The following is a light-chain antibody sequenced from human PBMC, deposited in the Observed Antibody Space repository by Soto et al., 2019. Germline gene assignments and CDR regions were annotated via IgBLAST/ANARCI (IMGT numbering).Light chain of an antibody. J-gene: IGKJ2*01. CDR2: GAS. V-gene: IGKV3-20*01. Sequence: EIVLTQSPGTLSLSPGERATLSCRASQSVSSSYLAWYQQKPGQAPRLLIYGASIRATGIPERFSGSGSGTDFTLTISRLEPEDFAVYYCQQYGIAPHTFGQGTKLEIK. CDR3: QQYGIAPHT. CDR1: QSVSSSY.